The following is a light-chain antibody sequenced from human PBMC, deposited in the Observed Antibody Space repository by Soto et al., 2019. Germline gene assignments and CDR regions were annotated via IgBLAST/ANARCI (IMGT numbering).Light chain of an antibody. CDR1: ENVDRY. V-gene: IGKV1-39*01. CDR3: QQTYSTPPT. Sequence: DIQVTQSPSSLSSSVGDRVTITCRASENVDRYVNWYQQIPGRVPSLLISAASTLQSGVPSRFRGSGSVTSFTLTIDSLQPEDFAVYYCQQTYSTPPTFGQGTKVEVK. J-gene: IGKJ1*01. CDR2: AAS.